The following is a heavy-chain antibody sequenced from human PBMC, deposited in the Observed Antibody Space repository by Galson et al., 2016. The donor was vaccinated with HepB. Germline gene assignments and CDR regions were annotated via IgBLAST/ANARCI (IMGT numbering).Heavy chain of an antibody. CDR3: ARGYSWVDV. D-gene: IGHD2-15*01. CDR2: IRQDGSEK. Sequence: SLRLSCAASGISFSRKWMTRVRQAPGKGLEWVANIRQDGSEKYYADSVKGRFTISRDNTENSLYLQMNSLRAEDTAVYYCARGYSWVDVWGQGTTVTVSS. J-gene: IGHJ6*02. V-gene: IGHV3-7*01. CDR1: GISFSRKW.